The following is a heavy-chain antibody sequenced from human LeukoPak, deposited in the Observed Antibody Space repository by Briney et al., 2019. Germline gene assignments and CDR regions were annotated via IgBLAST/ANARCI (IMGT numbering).Heavy chain of an antibody. CDR2: IKQDGSEK. V-gene: IGHV3-7*01. Sequence: GGSLRLSCAASGFTFSSYWMSWVRQAPGKGLEWVANIKQDGSEKYYVDSVKGRFTISRDNAKNSLYLQINSLRVEDTAVYYCARTMYDTSGNPNDCWGQGTLVTVSS. CDR1: GFTFSSYW. J-gene: IGHJ4*02. CDR3: ARTMYDTSGNPNDC. D-gene: IGHD3-22*01.